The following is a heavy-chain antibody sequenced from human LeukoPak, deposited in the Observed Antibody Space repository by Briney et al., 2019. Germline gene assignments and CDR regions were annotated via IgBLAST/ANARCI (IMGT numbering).Heavy chain of an antibody. CDR1: GGSISSYY. CDR3: ARLGGSYSYYYYYSHMDV. Sequence: SETLSLTCTVSGGSISSYYWSWIRQPPGKGLEWIGYIYTSGSTNYNPSLKSRVTISVDTSKNQFSLKLSSVTAADTAVYYCARLGGSYSYYYYYSHMDVWGKGTTVTVSS. V-gene: IGHV4-4*09. D-gene: IGHD1-26*01. J-gene: IGHJ6*03. CDR2: IYTSGST.